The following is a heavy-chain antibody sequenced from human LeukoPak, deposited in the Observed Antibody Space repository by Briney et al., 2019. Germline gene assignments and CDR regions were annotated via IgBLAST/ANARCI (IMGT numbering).Heavy chain of an antibody. J-gene: IGHJ5*02. Sequence: SETLSLTCTVSGGSISSSSYYWSWIRQPPGKGLEWIGYIYYSGSTNYNPSLKSRVTISVDTSKNQFSLKLSSVTAADTAVYYCARTRWFDPWGQGTLVTVSS. V-gene: IGHV4-61*01. CDR2: IYYSGST. CDR3: ARTRWFDP. CDR1: GGSISSSSYY.